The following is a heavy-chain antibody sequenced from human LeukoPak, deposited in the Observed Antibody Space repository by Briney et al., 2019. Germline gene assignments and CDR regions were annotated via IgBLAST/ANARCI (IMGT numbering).Heavy chain of an antibody. CDR2: INPSGGST. CDR1: GYTFTSYY. J-gene: IGHJ5*02. D-gene: IGHD6-13*01. V-gene: IGHV1-46*01. Sequence: ASVKVSCKASGYTFTSYYMHWVRQAPGQGLEWLGIINPSGGSTSYAQKFQGRVTMTRDTSTSTVYMELSSLRSEDTAVYYCARDRIAAAGTSGGWFDPWGQGTLVTVSS. CDR3: ARDRIAAAGTSGGWFDP.